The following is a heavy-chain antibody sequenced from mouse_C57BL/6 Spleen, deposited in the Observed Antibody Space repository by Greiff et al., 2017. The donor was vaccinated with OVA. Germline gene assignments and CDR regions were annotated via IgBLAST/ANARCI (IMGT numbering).Heavy chain of an antibody. CDR1: GYTFTDYY. J-gene: IGHJ2*01. CDR3: AAGVTTVVAFDY. CDR2: IYPGSGNT. Sequence: VQLQQSGAELVRPGASVKLSCKASGYTFTDYYINWVKQRPGQGLEWIARIYPGSGNTYYNEKFKGKATLTAEKSSSTAYMQLSSLTSEDSAVYFCAAGVTTVVAFDYWGQGTTLTVSS. V-gene: IGHV1-76*01. D-gene: IGHD1-1*01.